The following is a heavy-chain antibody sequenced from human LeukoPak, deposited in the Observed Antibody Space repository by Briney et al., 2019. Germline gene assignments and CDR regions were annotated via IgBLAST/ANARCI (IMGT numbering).Heavy chain of an antibody. V-gene: IGHV4-34*01. CDR2: INHSGST. Sequence: SETLSLTCAVYGGSFSGYYWSWIRQPPGKGLEWIGEINHSGSTNYNPSLKSRVTISVDTSKNQFSLKLSSVTAADTAVYYCARGRPDYYDSSGYHQEIFDYWGQGTLVTVSS. CDR3: ARGRPDYYDSSGYHQEIFDY. D-gene: IGHD3-22*01. J-gene: IGHJ4*02. CDR1: GGSFSGYY.